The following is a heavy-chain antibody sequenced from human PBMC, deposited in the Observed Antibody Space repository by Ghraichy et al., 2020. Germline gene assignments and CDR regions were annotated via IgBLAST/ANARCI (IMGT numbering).Heavy chain of an antibody. CDR2: ISSSGSTI. D-gene: IGHD1-26*01. J-gene: IGHJ6*02. CDR3: ARATVGATKHDYYYGMDV. Sequence: GGSLRLSCAASGFTFSDYYMSWIRQAPGKGLEWVSYISSSGSTIYYADSVKGRFTISRDNAKNSLYLQMNSLRAEDTAVYYCARATVGATKHDYYYGMDVWGQGTTVTASS. CDR1: GFTFSDYY. V-gene: IGHV3-11*01.